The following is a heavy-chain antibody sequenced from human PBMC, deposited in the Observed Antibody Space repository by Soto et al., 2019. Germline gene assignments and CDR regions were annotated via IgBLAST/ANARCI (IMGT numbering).Heavy chain of an antibody. V-gene: IGHV2-5*02. CDR3: THSRCGGDCLQSYSSHYYYGMDV. CDR2: IYWDDDK. D-gene: IGHD2-21*02. Sequence: QITLMESGPTLVKPTQTLTLTCTFSGFSLSTGGVGVGWIRQPPGKALEWLALIYWDDDKRYSPSLRSRLTTTKDTSKNQVVLKMTNMDPVDTATYYCTHSRCGGDCLQSYSSHYYYGMDVWGQGPTVTVSS. CDR1: GFSLSTGGVG. J-gene: IGHJ6*02.